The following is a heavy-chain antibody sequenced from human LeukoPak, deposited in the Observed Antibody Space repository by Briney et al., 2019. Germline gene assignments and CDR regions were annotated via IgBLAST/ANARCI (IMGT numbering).Heavy chain of an antibody. D-gene: IGHD5-18*01. V-gene: IGHV4-34*01. CDR2: INHSRST. J-gene: IGHJ6*03. Sequence: SETLSLTCAVYGVSFSDYYWSWIRQPPGKGLEWIGEINHSRSTNYNPSLKSRVTISVDTSKNQFSLKLRSVTAADTAVYYCARGQLWLSYYYMDVWGKGTTVTISS. CDR1: GVSFSDYY. CDR3: ARGQLWLSYYYMDV.